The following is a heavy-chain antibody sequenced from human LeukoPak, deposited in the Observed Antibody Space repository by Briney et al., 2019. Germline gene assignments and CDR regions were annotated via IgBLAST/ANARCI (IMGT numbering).Heavy chain of an antibody. CDR1: GYTFTGYY. V-gene: IGHV1-2*02. J-gene: IGHJ4*02. CDR2: INPNSGGT. CDR3: ARDWSYGHYFDY. D-gene: IGHD5-18*01. Sequence: ASVKVSCKASGYTFTGYYMHWVRQAPGQGLEWMGWINPNSGGTNYAQKFQGRVTMTRDTSISTAYMELSRLRSDDTAVYYCARDWSYGHYFDYWGQGTLVTVSS.